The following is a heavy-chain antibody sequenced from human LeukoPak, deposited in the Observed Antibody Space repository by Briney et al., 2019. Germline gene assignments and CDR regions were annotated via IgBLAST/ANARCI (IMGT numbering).Heavy chain of an antibody. CDR2: ISYDGSNK. J-gene: IGHJ4*02. CDR3: ARGICSSTSCYTYYFDY. D-gene: IGHD2-2*02. CDR1: GFTFSSYA. Sequence: GGSLRLSCAASGFTFSSYAMHWVRQAPGKGLEWVAVISYDGSNKYYADSVKGRFTISRDNSKNTLYLQMNSLRAEDTAVYYCARGICSSTSCYTYYFDYWGQGTLVTVSS. V-gene: IGHV3-30-3*01.